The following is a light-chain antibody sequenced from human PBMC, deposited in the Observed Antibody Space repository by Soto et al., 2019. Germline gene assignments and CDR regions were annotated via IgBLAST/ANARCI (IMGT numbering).Light chain of an antibody. Sequence: DIQMTQSPSSVSASVGDRVTITCRARQGISSWLAWYQQKPGKAPKLLIYGASRLQSGVTSRVSGSGSGTDFTLTISSPQPEDLATYYCQQANSFPITFGQGTRLEIK. CDR3: QQANSFPIT. V-gene: IGKV1-12*01. CDR1: QGISSW. J-gene: IGKJ5*01. CDR2: GAS.